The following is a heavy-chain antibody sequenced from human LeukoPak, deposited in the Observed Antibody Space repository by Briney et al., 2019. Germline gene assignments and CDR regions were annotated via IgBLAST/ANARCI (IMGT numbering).Heavy chain of an antibody. Sequence: SETLSLTCTVSGGSISSYYWSWIRQPPGEGLEWIGDIYSSGSTNYNPSLKSRVTISVDTSKNQVSLKLSSVTAADTAVYYCARAGSSGYFLDYWGQGTLVTVSS. V-gene: IGHV4-59*01. CDR3: ARAGSSGYFLDY. J-gene: IGHJ4*02. CDR1: GGSISSYY. D-gene: IGHD3-22*01. CDR2: IYSSGST.